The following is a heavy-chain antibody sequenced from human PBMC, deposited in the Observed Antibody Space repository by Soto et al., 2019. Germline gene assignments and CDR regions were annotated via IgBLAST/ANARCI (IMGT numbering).Heavy chain of an antibody. J-gene: IGHJ5*02. CDR1: GGSIRTGTYY. D-gene: IGHD2-21*02. Sequence: SETLSLTCTVSGGSIRTGTYYWDWIRQTPGKGLEWIGSVYYSGSTEYNPSLKSRITISVDTSKNQFSLKLNSVTAADTAVYYFVAVLAFCGGDSHPGPGTGLGPGGQAPLATVSS. V-gene: IGHV4-39*01. CDR3: VAVLAFCGGDSHPGPGTGLGP. CDR2: VYYSGST.